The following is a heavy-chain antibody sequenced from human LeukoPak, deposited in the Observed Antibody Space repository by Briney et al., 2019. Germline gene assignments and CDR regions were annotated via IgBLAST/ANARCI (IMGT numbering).Heavy chain of an antibody. J-gene: IGHJ6*02. CDR2: IIPILGIA. CDR3: ATPLDNGDFYYYYGMDV. V-gene: IGHV1-69*02. D-gene: IGHD4-17*01. CDR1: GGTFSSYT. Sequence: RASVKVSCKASGGTFSSYTISWVRQAPGQGREWMGRIIPILGIANYAQKFQGRVTITADNSTSTAYMELSSLRSADTAVYYCATPLDNGDFYYYYGMDVWGQGTTVTVSS.